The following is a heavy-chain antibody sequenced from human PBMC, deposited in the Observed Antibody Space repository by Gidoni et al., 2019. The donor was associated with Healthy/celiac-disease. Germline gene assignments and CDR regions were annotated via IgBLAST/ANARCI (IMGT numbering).Heavy chain of an antibody. CDR2: IGTAGDT. V-gene: IGHV3-13*01. CDR1: GFTFSSYD. D-gene: IGHD6-13*01. CDR3: ARGGSFGSSWYWYFDL. J-gene: IGHJ2*01. Sequence: EVQLVESGGGLVQPGGSLSLSCAASGFTFSSYDMPWVRQATGKGLEWVSAIGTAGDTYYPGSVKGRFTISRENAKNSLYLQMNSLRAGDTAVYYCARGGSFGSSWYWYFDLWGRGTLVTVSS.